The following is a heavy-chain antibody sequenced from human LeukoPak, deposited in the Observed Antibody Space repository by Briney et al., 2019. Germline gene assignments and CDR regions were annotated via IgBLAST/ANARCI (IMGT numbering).Heavy chain of an antibody. CDR1: GYTFTSYY. CDR3: ARGGVRIAAAGTPSDY. J-gene: IGHJ4*02. CDR2: INPSGGST. V-gene: IGHV1-46*01. Sequence: ASVKVSCKASGYTFTSYYMHWVRQAPGQGLEWMGIINPSGGSTSYAQKSQGRVTMTRDTSTSTVYMELGSLRSEDTAVYYCARGGVRIAAAGTPSDYWGQGTLVTVSS. D-gene: IGHD6-13*01.